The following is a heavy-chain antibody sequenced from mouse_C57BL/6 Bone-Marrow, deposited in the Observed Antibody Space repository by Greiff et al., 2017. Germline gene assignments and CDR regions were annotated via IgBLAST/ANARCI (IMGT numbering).Heavy chain of an antibody. J-gene: IGHJ2*01. CDR1: GYTFTSYW. CDR2: IHPNSGST. V-gene: IGHV1-64*01. D-gene: IGHD1-1*01. CDR3: ARRYYGSYFDY. Sequence: VQLQQPGAELVKPGASVKLSCKASGYTFTSYWMHWVKQRPGQGLEWIGMIHPNSGSTNYNEKFKSKATLTVDKSSSTAYLQLSSLTSEGSAVYYCARRYYGSYFDYWGQGTTLTVSS.